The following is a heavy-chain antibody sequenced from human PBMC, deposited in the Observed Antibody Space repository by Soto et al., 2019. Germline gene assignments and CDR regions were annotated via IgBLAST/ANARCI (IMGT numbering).Heavy chain of an antibody. CDR1: RASIYTYS. CDR3: ATIVGANDY. CDR2: IYSSGSA. Sequence: SETLSLTCTVSRASIYTYSLTWIRQPAGKGLQWIGHIYSSGSANYSPSLKSRVSMSVDSSKNQISLKLSSVTAADTAVYYCATIVGANDYWGQGTLVTFYS. D-gene: IGHD1-26*01. J-gene: IGHJ4*02. V-gene: IGHV4-4*07.